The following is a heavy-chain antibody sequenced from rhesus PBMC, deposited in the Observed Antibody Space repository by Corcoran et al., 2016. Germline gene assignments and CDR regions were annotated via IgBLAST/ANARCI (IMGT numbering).Heavy chain of an antibody. CDR1: GGSISSSY. V-gene: IGHV4-169*02. J-gene: IGHJ4*01. CDR3: ASYSGSWNGNYFDY. CDR2: IYGSGSST. D-gene: IGHD6-25*01. Sequence: QLQLQESGPGLVKPSETLSVTCAVSGGSISSSYWSWIRQAPGKGLEWIVYIYGSGSSTNYNPSLNSRVPLSVVTSKNQLSLKLSSVTAADTAVYYCASYSGSWNGNYFDYWGQGVLVTVSS.